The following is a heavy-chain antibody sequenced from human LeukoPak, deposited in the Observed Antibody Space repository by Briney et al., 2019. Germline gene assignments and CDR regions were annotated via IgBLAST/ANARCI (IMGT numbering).Heavy chain of an antibody. V-gene: IGHV1-2*02. Sequence: ASVKVSCKASGYTFTGHYMHWVRQAPGQGLEWMGWINPNSGGTNYAQKFQGRVTMTRDTPISTAYMELSRLRSDDTAVYYCARDQGCSSTSCFQYNWFDPWGQGTLVTVSS. CDR2: INPNSGGT. CDR1: GYTFTGHY. CDR3: ARDQGCSSTSCFQYNWFDP. J-gene: IGHJ5*02. D-gene: IGHD2-2*01.